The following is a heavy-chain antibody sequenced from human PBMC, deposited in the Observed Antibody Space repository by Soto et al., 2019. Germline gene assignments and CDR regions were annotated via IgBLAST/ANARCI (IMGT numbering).Heavy chain of an antibody. CDR1: GGSISSYY. Sequence: SETLSLTCTVSGGSISSYYWSWIRQPPGRGLEWIGYISYSGSTNYNPSLKSRVTISVDTSKNQFSLKLSSVTAADTAVYYCAARFKYCPGASPWDYWGQGTLVTVSS. CDR3: AARFKYCPGASPWDY. D-gene: IGHD3-10*01. V-gene: IGHV4-59*01. J-gene: IGHJ4*02. CDR2: ISYSGST.